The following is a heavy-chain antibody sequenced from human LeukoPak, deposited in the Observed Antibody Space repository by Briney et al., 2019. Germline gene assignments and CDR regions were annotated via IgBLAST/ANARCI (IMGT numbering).Heavy chain of an antibody. CDR2: ISAYNGNT. CDR3: ARLTTVTTSRWFDP. J-gene: IGHJ5*02. V-gene: IGHV1-18*04. D-gene: IGHD4-17*01. CDR1: GYSFISYY. Sequence: ASLKVSCKACGYSFISYYMHWVRQAPGQGLEWMGWISAYNGNTNYAQKLQGRVTMTTDTSTSTAYMELRSLRSDDTAVYYCARLTTVTTSRWFDPWGQGTLVTVSS.